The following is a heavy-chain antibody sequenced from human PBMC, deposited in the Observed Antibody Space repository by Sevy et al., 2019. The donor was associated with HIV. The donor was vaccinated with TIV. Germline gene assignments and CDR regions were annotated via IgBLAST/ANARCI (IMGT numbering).Heavy chain of an antibody. Sequence: GGSLRLSCAASGFTFSTYAMTWVRQAPGKGLEWVSVISYIGGSTNYADSVKGRLTISRDNSKNTLYLQMNSLRAEDTAVYYCAKDRVSGTYYTGDFDYWGQGTLVTVSS. V-gene: IGHV3-23*01. J-gene: IGHJ4*02. CDR2: ISYIGGST. D-gene: IGHD3-10*01. CDR1: GFTFSTYA. CDR3: AKDRVSGTYYTGDFDY.